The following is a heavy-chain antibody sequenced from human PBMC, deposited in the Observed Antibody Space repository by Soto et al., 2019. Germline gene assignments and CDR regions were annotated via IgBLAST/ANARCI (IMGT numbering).Heavy chain of an antibody. CDR3: GRSSSMLGAGWSDS. V-gene: IGHV3-30-3*01. CDR1: GFTFSSYA. J-gene: IGHJ5*01. Sequence: PGGSLRLSCAASGFTFSSYAMHWVRQAPGKGLEWVAVISYDGSNKYYADSVKGRFTISTDTSTNTAYMELRSLRSDDTAVYYCGRSSSMLGAGWSDSWGRGTLVTVSS. D-gene: IGHD2-8*01. CDR2: ISYDGSNK.